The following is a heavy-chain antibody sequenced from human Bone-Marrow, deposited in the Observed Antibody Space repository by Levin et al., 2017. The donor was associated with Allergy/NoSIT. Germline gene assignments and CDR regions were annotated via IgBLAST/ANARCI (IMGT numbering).Heavy chain of an antibody. Sequence: SQTLSLPCTVSGGSIRSGDYYWSWIRQPPGKGLEWIGYIYYSGSTYYNPSLKSRVTISVDTSKNQFSLKLSSVTAADTAVYYCARDSWRGYYDSSGYSGWGQGTLVTVSS. CDR1: GGSIRSGDYY. J-gene: IGHJ4*02. D-gene: IGHD3-22*01. CDR2: IYYSGST. V-gene: IGHV4-30-4*01. CDR3: ARDSWRGYYDSSGYSG.